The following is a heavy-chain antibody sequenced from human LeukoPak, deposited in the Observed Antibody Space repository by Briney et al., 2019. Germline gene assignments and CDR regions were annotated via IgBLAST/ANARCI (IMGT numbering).Heavy chain of an antibody. Sequence: KPSETLSLTCTVSGVSITSKAYFWGWIRRPPGKGLEWVGTLSYDGSAYYNTSLRSRVTISVDTSKSQFSLKVTSVTAADTAVYFCARGLVDYELPKGYIDYWGRGTLVTVSS. CDR2: LSYDGSA. J-gene: IGHJ4*02. D-gene: IGHD3-22*01. CDR1: GVSITSKAYF. V-gene: IGHV4-39*07. CDR3: ARGLVDYELPKGYIDY.